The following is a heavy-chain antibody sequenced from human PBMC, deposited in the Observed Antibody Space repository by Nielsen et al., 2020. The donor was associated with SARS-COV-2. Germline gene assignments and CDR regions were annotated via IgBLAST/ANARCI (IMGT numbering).Heavy chain of an antibody. V-gene: IGHV4-39*01. CDR1: GGSISSSSYY. D-gene: IGHD3-3*01. J-gene: IGHJ5*02. CDR3: ARGRNGRFLEWLNWFDP. Sequence: SETLSLTCTVSGGSISSSSYYWGWIRQPPGKGLEWIGSIYYSGSTYYNPSLKSRVTISVDTSKNQFSLKLSSVTAADTAVYYCARGRNGRFLEWLNWFDPWGQGTLVTVSS. CDR2: IYYSGST.